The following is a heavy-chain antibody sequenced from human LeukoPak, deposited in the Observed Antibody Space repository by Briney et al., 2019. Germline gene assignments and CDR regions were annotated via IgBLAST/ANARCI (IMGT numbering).Heavy chain of an antibody. CDR1: GGSFSDYY. D-gene: IGHD5-18*01. V-gene: IGHV4-34*01. CDR2: INHSGST. CDR3: ARGTPMATNYYFDY. J-gene: IGHJ4*02. Sequence: SETLSLTCAVYGGSFSDYYWSWIRQPPGKGLEWIGEINHSGSTNYNPSLKSRVTISVDTSKSQFSLRLSSVTAADTAVYYCARGTPMATNYYFDYWGQGTLVTVSS.